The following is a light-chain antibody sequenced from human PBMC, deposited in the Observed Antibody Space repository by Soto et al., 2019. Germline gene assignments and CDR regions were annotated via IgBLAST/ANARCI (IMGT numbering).Light chain of an antibody. V-gene: IGLV2-23*02. CDR1: SSDVGSYNL. CDR2: EVS. Sequence: QSALTQPASVSGSPGQSITISCTGTSSDVGSYNLVSWYQQHPGKAPKLIISEVSKRPSGVSNRFSGSKSGNTASLTISGLQSEDEADYYCCSYAGSYTFKVFGTGTKVTVL. J-gene: IGLJ1*01. CDR3: CSYAGSYTFKV.